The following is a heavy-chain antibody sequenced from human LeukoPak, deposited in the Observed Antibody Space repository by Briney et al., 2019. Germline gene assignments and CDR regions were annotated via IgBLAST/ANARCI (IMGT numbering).Heavy chain of an antibody. CDR3: AGVRYDFWSGLSGMDV. Sequence: ASVKVSCKASGYTFTSYDINWVRQATGQGLEWMGWMNPNSGNTGYAQKFQGRVTMTRNTSISTAYMELSSLRSEDTAVYYCAGVRYDFWSGLSGMDVWGKGTTVTVSS. D-gene: IGHD3-3*01. V-gene: IGHV1-8*01. CDR1: GYTFTSYD. CDR2: MNPNSGNT. J-gene: IGHJ6*04.